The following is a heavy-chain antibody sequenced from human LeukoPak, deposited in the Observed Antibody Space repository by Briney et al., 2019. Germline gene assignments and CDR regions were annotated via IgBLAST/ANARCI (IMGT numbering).Heavy chain of an antibody. CDR1: GFTFSSYA. CDR3: AKAIDVLRFLEWLPFDY. J-gene: IGHJ4*02. CDR2: ISGSGGST. V-gene: IGHV3-23*01. D-gene: IGHD3-3*01. Sequence: PGGSLRLSCAASGFTFSSYAMNWVRQAPGKGLEWVSAISGSGGSTYYADSVKGRFTISRDNSKNTLYLQMNSLRAEDTAVYYCAKAIDVLRFLEWLPFDYWGQGTLVTVSP.